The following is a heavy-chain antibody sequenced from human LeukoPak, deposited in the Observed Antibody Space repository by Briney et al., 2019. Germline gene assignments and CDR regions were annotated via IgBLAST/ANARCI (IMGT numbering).Heavy chain of an antibody. D-gene: IGHD3-16*01. CDR1: GGSISSYY. Sequence: PSETLSLTCTVSGGSISSYYWSWIRQPPGKGLEWIGYIYYSGSTNYNPSLKSRVTISVDTSKNQFSLKLSSVTAADTAVYYCARTSGRTSLGFDYWGQGTLVTVSS. CDR2: IYYSGST. J-gene: IGHJ4*02. V-gene: IGHV4-59*12. CDR3: ARTSGRTSLGFDY.